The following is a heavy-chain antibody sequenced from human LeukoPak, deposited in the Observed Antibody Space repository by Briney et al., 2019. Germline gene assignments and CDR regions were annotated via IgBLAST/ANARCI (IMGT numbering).Heavy chain of an antibody. CDR1: GFTFSSYG. V-gene: IGHV3-33*01. J-gene: IGHJ4*02. CDR2: IWYDGSNK. Sequence: GGSLRPSCAASGFTFSSYGMHWVRQAPGKGLEWAAVIWYDGSNKYYADSVKGRFTISRDNSKNTLYLQMNSLRAEDTAVYYCARELPLTTVTTGIDYWGQGTLVTVSS. CDR3: ARELPLTTVTTGIDY. D-gene: IGHD4-11*01.